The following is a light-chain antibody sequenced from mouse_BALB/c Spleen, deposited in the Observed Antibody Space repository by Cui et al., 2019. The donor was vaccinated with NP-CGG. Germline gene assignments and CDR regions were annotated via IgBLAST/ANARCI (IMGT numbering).Light chain of an antibody. Sequence: QAVVTQESALTTSPGETVTLTCRPSTGAVTTSNYANWVQEKPDHLFTGLIGGTKTRAPGVPARFSGSLTGDKAALTITGAQTEDEAIYFCALWYSNHWVFGGGTKLTVL. J-gene: IGLJ1*01. CDR3: ALWYSNHWV. CDR2: GTK. V-gene: IGLV1*01. CDR1: TGAVTTSNY.